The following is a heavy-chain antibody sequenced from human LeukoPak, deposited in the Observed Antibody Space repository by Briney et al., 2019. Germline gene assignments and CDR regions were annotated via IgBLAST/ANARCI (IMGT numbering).Heavy chain of an antibody. CDR2: IRSKANSYAT. V-gene: IGHV3-73*01. D-gene: IGHD3-9*01. CDR3: ARGGILTGYPSSGKTYYYYYMDV. CDR1: GFTFSGSA. J-gene: IGHJ6*03. Sequence: GGSLRLSCAASGFTFSGSAMHWVRQASGKGLEWVGRIRSKANSYATAYAASVKGRFTISRDDSKNTAYLQMNSLRAEDTAVYYCARGGILTGYPSSGKTYYYYYMDVWGKGTTVTISS.